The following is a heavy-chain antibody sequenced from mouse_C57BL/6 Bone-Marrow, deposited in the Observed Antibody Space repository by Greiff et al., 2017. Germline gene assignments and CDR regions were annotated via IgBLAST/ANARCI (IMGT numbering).Heavy chain of an antibody. CDR3: ARERVYYYGSSPYFDY. D-gene: IGHD1-1*01. CDR1: GYTFTSYW. Sequence: QVQLQQPGTELVKPGASVKLSCKASGYTFTSYWMHWVKQRPGQGLEWIGNINPSNGGTNYNEKFKSKATLTVDKSSSTAYMQLSSLTSEDSAVYYCARERVYYYGSSPYFDYGGQGTTLTVSS. V-gene: IGHV1-53*01. J-gene: IGHJ2*01. CDR2: INPSNGGT.